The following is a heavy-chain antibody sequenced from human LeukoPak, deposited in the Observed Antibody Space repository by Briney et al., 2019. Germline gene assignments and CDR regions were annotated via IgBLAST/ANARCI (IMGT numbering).Heavy chain of an antibody. Sequence: GASVTVSFKASGYTFTSYYMHWVRQAPGQGLEWMGIINPSGGSTSYAQKFQGRVTMTRDTSTSTVYMELSSLRSEDTAVYYCARDLGEDDSSGYYTYNWFDPWGQGTLVTVSS. J-gene: IGHJ5*02. CDR3: ARDLGEDDSSGYYTYNWFDP. V-gene: IGHV1-46*01. CDR1: GYTFTSYY. CDR2: INPSGGST. D-gene: IGHD3-22*01.